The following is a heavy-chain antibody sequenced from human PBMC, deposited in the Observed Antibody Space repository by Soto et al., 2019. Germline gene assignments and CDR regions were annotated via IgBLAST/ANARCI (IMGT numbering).Heavy chain of an antibody. CDR3: ARAIGPTIFDY. Sequence: GGSLRLSCSASGFTFSSYDMHWVRQGPGKGLEWVSAIGTAGDTNYAGSVKGRFTISRENAKNSLYLQMNSLRAGDTAIYFCARAIGPTIFDYWCQGTLVTVSS. J-gene: IGHJ4*02. D-gene: IGHD3-22*01. V-gene: IGHV3-13*04. CDR2: IGTAGDT. CDR1: GFTFSSYD.